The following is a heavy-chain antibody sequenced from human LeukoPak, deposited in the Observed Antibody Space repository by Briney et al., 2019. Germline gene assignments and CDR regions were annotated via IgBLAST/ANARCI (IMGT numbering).Heavy chain of an antibody. D-gene: IGHD2-15*01. V-gene: IGHV4-59*01. J-gene: IGHJ4*02. Sequence: SETLSLTCTVSGGSISSYYWSWIRQPPGKGLEWIGYIYYSGSTNYNPSLKSRVTISVDTSKNQFSLKLSSVTAADTAVYYCARDKGYCSGDSCYMGGLDYWGQGTLVTVSS. CDR3: ARDKGYCSGDSCYMGGLDY. CDR1: GGSISSYY. CDR2: IYYSGST.